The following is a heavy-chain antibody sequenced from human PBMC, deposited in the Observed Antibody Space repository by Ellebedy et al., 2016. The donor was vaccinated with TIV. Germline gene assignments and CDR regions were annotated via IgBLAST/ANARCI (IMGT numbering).Heavy chain of an antibody. CDR2: IFWDDDK. V-gene: IGHV2-5*02. D-gene: IGHD3-10*01. J-gene: IGHJ4*02. CDR3: AHRPRSTPVYFGESPGGPNYFDY. Sequence: SGPTLVKPTQTLTLTCSFSGFSLTTSGVSVGWIRQPPGKALEWLALIFWDDDKRYSPSLKSRLTITKDTSKNEVVLTMTNMHPVDTARYYCAHRPRSTPVYFGESPGGPNYFDYWGQGTLVTVSS. CDR1: GFSLTTSGVS.